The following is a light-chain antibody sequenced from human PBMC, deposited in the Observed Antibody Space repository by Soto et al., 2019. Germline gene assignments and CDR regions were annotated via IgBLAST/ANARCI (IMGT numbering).Light chain of an antibody. V-gene: IGKV3-15*01. CDR2: GAS. J-gene: IGKJ1*01. CDR3: QQYNNWPPT. Sequence: EIVMTQSPATLSVSPGERATLSCMASQRVSNDLAWYQQKPGQAPRLLIYGASTRATGIPARFSGSGSGTEFTLTISSLQSEDFAVYYCQQYNNWPPTFGQGTKVEIK. CDR1: QRVSND.